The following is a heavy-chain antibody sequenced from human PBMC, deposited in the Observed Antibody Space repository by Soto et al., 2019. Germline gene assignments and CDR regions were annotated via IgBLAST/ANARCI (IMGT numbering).Heavy chain of an antibody. Sequence: QVQLVQSGAEVTKPGASGKVSCKASGYTFTSYGISWVRQAPGQGLEWMGWISAYNGNTNYAQKLQGRVTMTADTSTSTAYMELRSLGSDDTAVYYCARDSRGYCSSTSCFNWFDPWGQGTLVTVSS. CDR1: GYTFTSYG. D-gene: IGHD2-2*01. J-gene: IGHJ5*02. CDR2: ISAYNGNT. V-gene: IGHV1-18*01. CDR3: ARDSRGYCSSTSCFNWFDP.